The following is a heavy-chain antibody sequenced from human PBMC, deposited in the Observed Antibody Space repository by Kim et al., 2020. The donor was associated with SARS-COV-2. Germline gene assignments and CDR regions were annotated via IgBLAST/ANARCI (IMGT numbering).Heavy chain of an antibody. V-gene: IGHV5-51*01. CDR1: GYSFTSYW. CDR2: IYPGDSDT. Sequence: GESLKISCKGSGYSFTSYWIGWVRQMPGKGLEWMGIIYPGDSDTRYSPSFQGQVTISADKSISTAYLQWSSLKASDTAMYYCARLSGSGNWNYDGNAFDIWGQGTMVTVSS. D-gene: IGHD1-7*01. CDR3: ARLSGSGNWNYDGNAFDI. J-gene: IGHJ3*02.